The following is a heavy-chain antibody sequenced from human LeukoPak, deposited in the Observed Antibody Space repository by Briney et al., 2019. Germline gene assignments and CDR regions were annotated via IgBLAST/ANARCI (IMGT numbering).Heavy chain of an antibody. V-gene: IGHV3-30*03. CDR3: ARAPWFGESHFDY. Sequence: GRSLRLSCAASGFTFSSYGMYWVRQAPGKGLEWVAVISYHGSNKYYADSVKGRFTISRDNSKNTLYLQMNSLRAEDTAVYYCARAPWFGESHFDYWGQGTLVTVSS. CDR1: GFTFSSYG. CDR2: ISYHGSNK. J-gene: IGHJ4*02. D-gene: IGHD3-10*01.